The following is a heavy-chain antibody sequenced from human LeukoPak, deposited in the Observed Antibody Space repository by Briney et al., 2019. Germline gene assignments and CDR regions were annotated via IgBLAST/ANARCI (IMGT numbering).Heavy chain of an antibody. CDR3: ARDKKWELLPGFYYYYGMDV. CDR1: GGSISSGGYY. D-gene: IGHD1-26*01. V-gene: IGHV4-30-4*08. CDR2: IYYSGST. J-gene: IGHJ6*02. Sequence: PSQTLSLTCTVSGGSISSGGYYWSWIRQHPGKGLEWIGYIYYSGSTYYNPSLKSRVTISVDTSKNQFSLKLSSVTAADTAVYYCARDKKWELLPGFYYYYGMDVWGQGTTVTVSS.